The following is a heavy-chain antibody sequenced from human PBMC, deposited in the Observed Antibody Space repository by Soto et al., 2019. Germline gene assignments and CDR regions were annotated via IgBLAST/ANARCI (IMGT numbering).Heavy chain of an antibody. CDR2: IDGSGGIT. D-gene: IGHD3-10*01. CDR3: GKNSVWLNP. J-gene: IGHJ5*02. CDR1: GFTFGSSD. Sequence: GGSLRLSCAASGFTFGSSDMSWVRQAPGEGLEWVSTIDGSGGITYYADSVKGRFTISRDNSRNTVYLQMNSLRGEDTALYYCGKNSVWLNPWGQGTLGTVSS. V-gene: IGHV3-23*01.